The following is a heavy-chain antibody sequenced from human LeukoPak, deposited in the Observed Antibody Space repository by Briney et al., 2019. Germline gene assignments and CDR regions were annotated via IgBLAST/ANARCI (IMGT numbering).Heavy chain of an antibody. D-gene: IGHD4-17*01. CDR1: GGTFSSYA. CDR3: ARSHYGDPIYDY. J-gene: IGHJ4*02. V-gene: IGHV1-69*05. Sequence: SVKVSCKASGGTFSSYAISWVRQAPGQGLEWMGRIIPIFGTANYAQKFQGRVTITTDESTSTAYMELSSLRSEDTAVYYCARSHYGDPIYDYWGQGTLVTVSS. CDR2: IIPIFGTA.